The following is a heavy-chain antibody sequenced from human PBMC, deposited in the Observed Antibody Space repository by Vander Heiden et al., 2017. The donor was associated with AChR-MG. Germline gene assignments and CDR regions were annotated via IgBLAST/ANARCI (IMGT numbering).Heavy chain of an antibody. CDR2: ISWNSGSI. J-gene: IGHJ5*02. Sequence: EVQLVESGGGLVQPGRSLRLSCAASGFTFDDYAMHWVRQAPGKGLEWVSGISWNSGSIGYADSVKGRFIISRDNAKNSLYLQMNSLRAEDTALYYCAKDSGIAAAGTGWFDPWGQGTLVTVSS. CDR1: GFTFDDYA. V-gene: IGHV3-9*01. CDR3: AKDSGIAAAGTGWFDP. D-gene: IGHD6-13*01.